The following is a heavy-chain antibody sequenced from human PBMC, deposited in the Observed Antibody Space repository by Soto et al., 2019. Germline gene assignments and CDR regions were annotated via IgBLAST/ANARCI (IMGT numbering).Heavy chain of an antibody. Sequence: EVQLLESGGGLVQPEGSLRLSCAASGFTFSSYAMSWVRQAPGKGLEWVSAISGSGGSTYYADSVKGRFTSYRDNSKNTMHLQMNSLRAEDPAVYYCAKEAGAPGLFDPWGQGTLVTVSS. CDR2: ISGSGGST. CDR1: GFTFSSYA. V-gene: IGHV3-23*01. CDR3: AKEAGAPGLFDP. D-gene: IGHD1-26*01. J-gene: IGHJ5*02.